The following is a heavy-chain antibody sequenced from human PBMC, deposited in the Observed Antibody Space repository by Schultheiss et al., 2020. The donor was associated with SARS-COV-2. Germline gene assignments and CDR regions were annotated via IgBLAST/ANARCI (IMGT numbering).Heavy chain of an antibody. D-gene: IGHD1-26*01. CDR2: IYYSGST. Sequence: SETLSLTCAVSGGSISSGGYSWSWIRLPPGKGLEWIGYIYYSGSTYYNPSLKSRVTISVDTSKNQFSLKLSSVTAADTAVYYCARAWEESYGMDVWGQGTTVTVSS. J-gene: IGHJ6*02. CDR3: ARAWEESYGMDV. V-gene: IGHV4-30-4*07. CDR1: GGSISSGGYS.